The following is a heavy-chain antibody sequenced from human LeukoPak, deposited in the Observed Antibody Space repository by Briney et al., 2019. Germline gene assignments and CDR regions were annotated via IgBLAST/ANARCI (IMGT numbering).Heavy chain of an antibody. Sequence: SETLSLTCTVSGGSISSSSYWWGWIRQPPGKGLEWIANIYYSGSTHYNPSLKSRVTISIEKSKNQFSLKLSSATAADTAVYYCARNYYESSGYYPWNFDYWGQGTLVTVSS. D-gene: IGHD3-22*01. CDR3: ARNYYESSGYYPWNFDY. J-gene: IGHJ4*02. CDR1: GGSISSSSYW. V-gene: IGHV4-39*01. CDR2: IYYSGST.